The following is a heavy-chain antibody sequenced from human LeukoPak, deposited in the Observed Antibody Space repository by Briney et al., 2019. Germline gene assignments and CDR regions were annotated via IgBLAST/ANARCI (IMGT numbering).Heavy chain of an antibody. D-gene: IGHD5/OR15-5a*01. V-gene: IGHV4-34*01. Sequence: PSETLSLTCAVYGGSFRGYSWSWIRQPPGKGLEWIGDIYYSGSTYYNPSLKSQVTISVDTSKNQFSLKLSSVTAADTAVFYCARRVSKSGRYDYWGQGTLVTVSS. CDR3: ARRVSKSGRYDY. J-gene: IGHJ4*02. CDR2: IYYSGST. CDR1: GGSFRGYS.